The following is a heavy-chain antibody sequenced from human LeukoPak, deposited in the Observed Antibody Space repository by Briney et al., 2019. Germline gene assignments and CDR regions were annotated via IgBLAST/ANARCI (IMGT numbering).Heavy chain of an antibody. CDR1: GFTFSSYS. Sequence: GGSLRLSCAASGFTFSSYSMNWVRQAPGKGLEWVSIIFGLDKNTPYYADSVKGRFTVSRDNSKSTLYLQMTSLRPEDTAIYYCAKRNTMVRGGPCFDYWGQGVLVTVSS. D-gene: IGHD3-10*01. CDR2: IFGLDKNTP. V-gene: IGHV3-23*01. J-gene: IGHJ4*02. CDR3: AKRNTMVRGGPCFDY.